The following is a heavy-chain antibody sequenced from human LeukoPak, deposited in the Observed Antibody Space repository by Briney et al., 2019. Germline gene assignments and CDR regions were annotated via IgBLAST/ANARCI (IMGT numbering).Heavy chain of an antibody. CDR1: GFTFSSYS. D-gene: IGHD3-10*01. J-gene: IGHJ4*02. CDR3: ASEPRGVRGVSIDY. V-gene: IGHV3-21*01. Sequence: GGSLRLSCAASGFTFSSYSMNWVRQAPGKGLEWVSSISSSSSYIYYADSVKGRFTISRDNAKNSLYLQMNSLRAEDTAVYYCASEPRGVRGVSIDYWGQGTLVTVSS. CDR2: ISSSSSYI.